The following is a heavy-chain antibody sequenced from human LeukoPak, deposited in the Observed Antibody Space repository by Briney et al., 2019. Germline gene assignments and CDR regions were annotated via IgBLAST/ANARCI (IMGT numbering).Heavy chain of an antibody. D-gene: IGHD5/OR15-5a*01. Sequence: GEALQISFKGSGYSFTSYWIGWVRPMPGKGLEWMGIIYPGDSDTRYSPSFQGHVPISPDNSIITAYLQSSSLKASDTAMYYCARERGDPLRYYCYGMVFWGQGTTVTVSS. CDR2: IYPGDSDT. V-gene: IGHV5-51*01. J-gene: IGHJ6*02. CDR1: GYSFTSYW. CDR3: ARERGDPLRYYCYGMVF.